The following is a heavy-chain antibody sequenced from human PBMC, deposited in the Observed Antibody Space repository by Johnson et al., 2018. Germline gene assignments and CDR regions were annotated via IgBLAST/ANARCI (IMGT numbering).Heavy chain of an antibody. V-gene: IGHV4-59*01. CDR2: VPHRGSP. CDR1: GGSISGYY. CDR3: SSDGGNYAIWNGYYGNAFDI. Sequence: QVQLQESGLRLVKPSETLSLTCTVSGGSISGYYWTWIRQSPGEGLEWIGHVPHRGSPNYNPSLQSRASISVDTSKYQFFLWLTSVTAADAAIYCLSSDGGNYAIWNGYYGNAFDIWGLGTMVTVSS. D-gene: IGHD3-3*01. J-gene: IGHJ3*02.